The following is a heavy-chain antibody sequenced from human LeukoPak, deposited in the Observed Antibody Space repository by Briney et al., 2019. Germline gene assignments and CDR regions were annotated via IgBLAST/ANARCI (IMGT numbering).Heavy chain of an antibody. CDR3: ARDRASRGAGYFDY. Sequence: PGGSLRLSCAASGFTFSSYSMNWVRQAPGKGLEWVSYISSSSSTIYYADSVKGRFTVSRGNAKNSLYLQMNSLRDEDTAVYYCARDRASRGAGYFDYWGQGTLVTVSS. J-gene: IGHJ4*02. CDR2: ISSSSSTI. V-gene: IGHV3-48*02. CDR1: GFTFSSYS. D-gene: IGHD4/OR15-4a*01.